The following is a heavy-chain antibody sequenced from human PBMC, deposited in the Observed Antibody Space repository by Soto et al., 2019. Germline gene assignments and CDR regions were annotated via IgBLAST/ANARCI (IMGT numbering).Heavy chain of an antibody. J-gene: IGHJ4*01. CDR1: GYTITSCG. Sequence: EVPVEASSEVPGYTITSCGRRWVRQDPGQGLEWLGWISTYNGNTNYAQNLQGRVSMTTDTSTSTAFMELRSLRSVDTAVYYRASRRGTYPSYSAYWRHRTPVAVAP. V-gene: IGHV1-18*01. CDR2: ISTYNGNT. CDR3: ASRRGTYPSYSAY.